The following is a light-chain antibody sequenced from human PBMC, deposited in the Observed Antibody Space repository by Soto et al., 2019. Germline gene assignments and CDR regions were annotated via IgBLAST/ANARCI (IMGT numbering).Light chain of an antibody. Sequence: QSVLTQPPSVSGAPRQRVTISCTGSSSNIGAHYGVHWYQQLPGTAPKLLVYGNNNRPSGVPERFSGSKSGTSASLAITGLQAEDEADYYCQSYDRSLSGSVFGTGTKLTVL. V-gene: IGLV1-40*01. CDR1: SSNIGAHYG. CDR3: QSYDRSLSGSV. CDR2: GNN. J-gene: IGLJ1*01.